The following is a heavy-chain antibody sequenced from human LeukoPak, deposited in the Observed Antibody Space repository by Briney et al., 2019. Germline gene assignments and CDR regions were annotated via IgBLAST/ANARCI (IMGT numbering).Heavy chain of an antibody. Sequence: GGSLRLSCAASGFTFSSSGIGWVRQAPGKGLECVSPITGSGGSTSYTDPVKGRFTISRDNSKNTLYLQMNSLRAEDTAVYYCARGRNTGRQFYFDYWGQGTLVTVAS. CDR1: GFTFSSSG. V-gene: IGHV3-23*01. D-gene: IGHD5-18*01. CDR3: ARGRNTGRQFYFDY. CDR2: ITGSGGST. J-gene: IGHJ4*02.